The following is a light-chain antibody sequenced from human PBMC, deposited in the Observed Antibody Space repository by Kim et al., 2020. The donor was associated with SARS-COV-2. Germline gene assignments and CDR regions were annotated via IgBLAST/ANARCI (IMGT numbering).Light chain of an antibody. CDR2: AAS. Sequence: DIQMTQSPSTLSASVGDRVTITCRASQSISNWLAWYQQKPGKAPKLLIYAASSLQSGVPPRFSGSGSGTEFTLTISSLQPDDFASYYCQKYDTYPWTFGQGTKVDIK. CDR3: QKYDTYPWT. V-gene: IGKV1-5*01. CDR1: QSISNW. J-gene: IGKJ1*01.